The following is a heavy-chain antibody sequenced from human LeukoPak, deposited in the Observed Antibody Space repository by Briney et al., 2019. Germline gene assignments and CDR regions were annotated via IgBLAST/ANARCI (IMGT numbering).Heavy chain of an antibody. CDR2: ISGSGGST. V-gene: IGHV3-23*01. CDR3: AKGGVLLWFGESDYFDY. CDR1: GGSISSGGYY. D-gene: IGHD3-10*01. J-gene: IGHJ4*02. Sequence: LSLTCTVSGGSISSGGYYWSWVRQAPGKGLEWVSAISGSGGSTYYADSVKGRFTISRDNSKNTLYLQMNSLRAEDTAVYYCAKGGVLLWFGESDYFDYWGQGTLVTVSS.